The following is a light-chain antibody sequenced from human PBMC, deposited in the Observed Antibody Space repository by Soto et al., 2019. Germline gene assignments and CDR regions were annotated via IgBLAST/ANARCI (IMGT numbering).Light chain of an antibody. Sequence: EIVLTQSPGTLSLSPGERATLSCRASQRVSSSYLAWYQQKPGQAPRLLIYGASSRATGIPDRFSGSGSGTDFTLTTSRLEPEDFAVYYCQQYGTSPALFAFGPGTKVAIK. CDR3: QQYGTSPALFA. J-gene: IGKJ3*01. V-gene: IGKV3-20*01. CDR1: QRVSSSY. CDR2: GAS.